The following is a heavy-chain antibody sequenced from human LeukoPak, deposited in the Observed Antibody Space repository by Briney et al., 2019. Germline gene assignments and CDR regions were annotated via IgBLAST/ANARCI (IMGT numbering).Heavy chain of an antibody. D-gene: IGHD5-18*01. Sequence: SETLPLTCTVSGGSISSYYWSWIRQPPGKGLEWIGNIYYSGSTNYNPSLKSRVTISADTSKNQFSLKLSSVTAADTAVYYCARVAKTAMVTHFDYWGQRTLVTVSS. V-gene: IGHV4-59*01. CDR2: IYYSGST. CDR3: ARVAKTAMVTHFDY. J-gene: IGHJ4*02. CDR1: GGSISSYY.